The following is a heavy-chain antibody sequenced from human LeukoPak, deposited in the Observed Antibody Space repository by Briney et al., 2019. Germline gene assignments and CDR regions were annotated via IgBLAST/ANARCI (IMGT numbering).Heavy chain of an antibody. CDR1: GFTFSTYW. D-gene: IGHD6-25*01. CDR2: IRSDGSST. J-gene: IGHJ4*02. Sequence: GGSLRLSCAASGFTFSTYWMHWVRQAPGKGLVWVSGIRSDGSSTIYADSAKGRFTISRDNARNTLYLQVNSLRAEDTAVYYCARDSSGWGFDYWGQGSLVTVSS. CDR3: ARDSSGWGFDY. V-gene: IGHV3-74*01.